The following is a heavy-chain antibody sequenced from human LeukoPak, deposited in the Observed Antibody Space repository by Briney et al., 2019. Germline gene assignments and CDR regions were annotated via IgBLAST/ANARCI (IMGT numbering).Heavy chain of an antibody. Sequence: GGSLRLSCAASVCTLSSYAMSGVRQAPWKGREWVAAFSCSGCSTHYADSLNGRSTLSRHKSKNTLHLPTNSLTAEYTAVYYCSKGGPDLDASYMAFWGKGTTVTVSS. V-gene: IGHV3-23*01. J-gene: IGHJ6*03. CDR1: VCTLSSYA. D-gene: IGHD1-1*01. CDR2: FSCSGCST. CDR3: SKGGPDLDASYMAF.